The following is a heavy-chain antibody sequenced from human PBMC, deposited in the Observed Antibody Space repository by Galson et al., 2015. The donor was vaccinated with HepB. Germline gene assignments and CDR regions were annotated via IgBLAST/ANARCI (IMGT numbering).Heavy chain of an antibody. CDR1: GFTFSSYG. CDR2: ISYDGTNK. D-gene: IGHD3-22*01. V-gene: IGHV3-30*18. CDR3: AKDLSGWLGYMDV. Sequence: SLRLSCAASGFTFSSYGMHWVRQAPGKGLEWVAVISYDGTNKYDADSVKGRFTISRDNSKNTLYLQMNSLRAEDTAVYYCAKDLSGWLGYMDVCGKGTTVTVSS. J-gene: IGHJ6*03.